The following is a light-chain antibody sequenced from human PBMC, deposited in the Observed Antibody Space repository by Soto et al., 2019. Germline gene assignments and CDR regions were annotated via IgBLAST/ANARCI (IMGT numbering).Light chain of an antibody. J-gene: IGKJ2*01. CDR2: GVS. Sequence: EIVLTQSPGTLSLSPGERATLSCRASQSVSSYLAWYQQKPGQAPRLLIYGVSSRATGIPDRFSGSGSGTDFTLTISGLEPEAFAVYYCQHYGTSLMYTFGQGTKLEIK. V-gene: IGKV3-20*01. CDR1: QSVSSY. CDR3: QHYGTSLMYT.